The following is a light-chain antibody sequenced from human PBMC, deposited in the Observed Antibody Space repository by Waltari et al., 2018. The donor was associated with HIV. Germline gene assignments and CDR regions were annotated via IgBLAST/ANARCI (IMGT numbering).Light chain of an antibody. Sequence: SVLKHSPSVSDAQGPTVSISVPRRCPNIGNDSAPCYQHVPETAPRLLIYDITKRPAGIPDQISVSKSGTSGTLAITVLQTGDETDDYRGTWDRTLGGGVFGGGTKLTVL. V-gene: IGLV1-51*01. J-gene: IGLJ3*02. CDR1: CPNIGNDS. CDR3: GTWDRTLGGGV. CDR2: DIT.